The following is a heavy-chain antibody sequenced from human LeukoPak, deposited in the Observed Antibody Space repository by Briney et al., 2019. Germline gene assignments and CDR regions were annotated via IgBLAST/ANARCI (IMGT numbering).Heavy chain of an antibody. J-gene: IGHJ4*02. Sequence: SETLSLTCTVSGGSISSGSYYWSWIRQPAGKGLEWIGSIYHSGSTYYNPSLKSRVTISVDTSKNQFSLKLSSVTAADTAVYYCARDRPVAGVDYWGQGTLVTVSS. D-gene: IGHD6-19*01. CDR1: GGSISSGSYY. CDR3: ARDRPVAGVDY. V-gene: IGHV4-39*07. CDR2: IYHSGST.